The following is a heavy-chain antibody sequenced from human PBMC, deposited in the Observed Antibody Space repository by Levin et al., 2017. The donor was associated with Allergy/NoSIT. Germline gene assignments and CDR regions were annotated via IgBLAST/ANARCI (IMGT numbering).Heavy chain of an antibody. V-gene: IGHV3-53*01. CDR2: IYSGGST. Sequence: PGGSLRLSCAASGFTVSSNYMSWVRQAPGKGLEWVSVIYSGGSTYYADSVKGRFTISRDNSKNTLYLQMNSLRAEDTAVYYCARESGYSNYEKYGMDVWGQGTTVTVSS. J-gene: IGHJ6*02. CDR3: ARESGYSNYEKYGMDV. CDR1: GFTVSSNY. D-gene: IGHD4-11*01.